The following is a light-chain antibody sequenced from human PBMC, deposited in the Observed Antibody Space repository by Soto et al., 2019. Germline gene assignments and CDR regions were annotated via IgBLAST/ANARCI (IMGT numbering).Light chain of an antibody. Sequence: VLTQSPGTLSLSSGERATLSCRAGQSVSSGYLAWYQQKPGQAPRLLIYATYTRATGIPDRFSGSGSGTDFTLTISRLQPEDFAVYYCQQYGPSPLYTFGQGTKLEIK. CDR2: ATY. J-gene: IGKJ2*01. CDR1: QSVSSGY. CDR3: QQYGPSPLYT. V-gene: IGKV3-20*01.